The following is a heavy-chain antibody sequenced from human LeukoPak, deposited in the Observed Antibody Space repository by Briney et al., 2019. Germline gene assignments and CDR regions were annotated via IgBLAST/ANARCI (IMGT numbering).Heavy chain of an antibody. Sequence: ASVKVSCKASGYTFTSYGISWVRQAPGQGIEWMGWISAYNGNTNYAQKLQGRVTMTTDTSTSTAYMELRRLRCDDTAVYYGARGAVCYGDYFSTDYWGQGTLVTVSS. CDR3: ARGAVCYGDYFSTDY. CDR1: GYTFTSYG. CDR2: ISAYNGNT. V-gene: IGHV1-18*01. D-gene: IGHD4-17*01. J-gene: IGHJ4*02.